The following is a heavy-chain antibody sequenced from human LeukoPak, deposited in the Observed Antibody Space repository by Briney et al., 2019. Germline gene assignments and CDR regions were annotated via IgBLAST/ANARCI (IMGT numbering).Heavy chain of an antibody. V-gene: IGHV5-51*01. CDR3: ARRPTNYYGFDY. Sequence: GESLKISCKGSGNSFTTYWIGWVRQMPGKGLEWMGIIYPGDSDIRYRPSFQGQVTISADKSISTAYLQWSSLRASDTAIYYCARRPTNYYGFDYWGQGTLVTVSS. J-gene: IGHJ4*02. D-gene: IGHD3-10*01. CDR2: IYPGDSDI. CDR1: GNSFTTYW.